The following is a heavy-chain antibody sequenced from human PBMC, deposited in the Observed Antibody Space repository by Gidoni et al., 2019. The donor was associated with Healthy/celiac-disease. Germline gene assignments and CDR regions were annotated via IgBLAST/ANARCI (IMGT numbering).Heavy chain of an antibody. CDR2: IYSGGST. CDR3: AIAGGSYGGFDY. J-gene: IGHJ4*02. Sequence: EAQLVETGGGLTQPGGSLRLSCAASGFTVSSNYMSWVRQAQGKGLEWVSVIYSGGSTYYADSVKGRFTISRDNSKNTLYLQMNSLRAEDTAVYYCAIAGGSYGGFDYWGQGTLVTVSS. CDR1: GFTVSSNY. V-gene: IGHV3-53*02. D-gene: IGHD4-17*01.